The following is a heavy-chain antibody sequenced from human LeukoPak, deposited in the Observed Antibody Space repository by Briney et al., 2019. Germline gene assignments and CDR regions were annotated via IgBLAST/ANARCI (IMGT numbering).Heavy chain of an antibody. CDR1: GDSVSRYY. Sequence: SETLSLTCIVSGDSVSRYYWSWIRQPPGKGLEWIGNIYYGGSTYYNPSLKSRVTISVDTSKNQFSLKLSSVTAADTAVYYCTRLLKYSGSYYCDYWGQGSLVTVSS. V-gene: IGHV4-39*01. CDR2: IYYGGST. J-gene: IGHJ4*02. D-gene: IGHD1-26*01. CDR3: TRLLKYSGSYYCDY.